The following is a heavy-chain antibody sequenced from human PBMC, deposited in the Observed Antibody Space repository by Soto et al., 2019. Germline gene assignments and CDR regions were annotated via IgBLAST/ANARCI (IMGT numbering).Heavy chain of an antibody. CDR2: IYNNGHT. Sequence: SETLSLTCTVSGGSVSSSYWSWIRQPAGTGLEWIGRIYNNGHTDLNPSLESRLTMSIDTSQNQFSLKLSSVTAADTAVYYCARAVAGYCSSTSCYMRGSGRNWFDPWGQGTLVTVSS. CDR1: GGSVSSSY. J-gene: IGHJ5*02. D-gene: IGHD2-2*02. V-gene: IGHV4-4*07. CDR3: ARAVAGYCSSTSCYMRGSGRNWFDP.